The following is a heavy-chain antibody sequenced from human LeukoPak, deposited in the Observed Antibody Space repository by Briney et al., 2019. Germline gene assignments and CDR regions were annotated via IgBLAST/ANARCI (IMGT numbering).Heavy chain of an antibody. CDR3: ARVIRATWLWF. Sequence: SVKVSCKASGGTFSSYAISWVRQAPGRGLEWMGRIIPTLEIANYAQKFQGRVTTTADKSTSTAYMELSSLRPEDTAVYYCARVIRATWLWFWGQGALVTVSS. J-gene: IGHJ4*02. CDR1: GGTFSSYA. CDR2: IIPTLEIA. V-gene: IGHV1-69*04. D-gene: IGHD5-18*01.